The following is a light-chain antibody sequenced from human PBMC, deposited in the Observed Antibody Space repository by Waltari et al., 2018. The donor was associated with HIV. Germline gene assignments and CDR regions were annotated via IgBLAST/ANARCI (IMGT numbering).Light chain of an antibody. V-gene: IGLV2-11*01. CDR2: DAR. CDR1: SSDVGRYDS. Sequence: QSALTQPRSVSGSSGQSVTMSCTGGSSDVGRYDSVSWYQPHPGKAPKLMIYDARSRPSGVPDRFSGSKSGNTASLTISGLQAEDEADYYCCSDAGTYTWVFGGGTKLTVL. CDR3: CSDAGTYTWV. J-gene: IGLJ3*02.